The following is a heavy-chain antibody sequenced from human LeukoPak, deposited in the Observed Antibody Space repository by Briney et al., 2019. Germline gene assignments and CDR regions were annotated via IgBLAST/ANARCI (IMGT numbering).Heavy chain of an antibody. J-gene: IGHJ4*02. CDR1: GFTFSSYA. Sequence: GGSLRLSCAASGFTFSSYAMHWVRQAPGKGLEYVSAISSNGGSTYYANSVKGRFTISRDNSKNTLYLQMGSLRAEDMAVYYCARDLVMAARSPAFFDYWGQGTLVTVSS. D-gene: IGHD6-6*01. CDR3: ARDLVMAARSPAFFDY. CDR2: ISSNGGST. V-gene: IGHV3-64*01.